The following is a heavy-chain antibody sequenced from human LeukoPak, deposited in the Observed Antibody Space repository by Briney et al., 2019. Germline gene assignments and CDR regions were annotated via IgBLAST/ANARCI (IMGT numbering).Heavy chain of an antibody. CDR3: ARGIQLWLRLRRNNYFDY. Sequence: NPSETLSLTCAAYGGSFSGYYWSWIRQPPGKGLEWIGEINHSGSTNYNPSLKSRVTISVDTSKNQFSLKLSSVTAADTAVYYCARGIQLWLRLRRNNYFDYWGQGTLVTVSS. V-gene: IGHV4-34*01. CDR2: INHSGST. CDR1: GGSFSGYY. D-gene: IGHD5-18*01. J-gene: IGHJ4*02.